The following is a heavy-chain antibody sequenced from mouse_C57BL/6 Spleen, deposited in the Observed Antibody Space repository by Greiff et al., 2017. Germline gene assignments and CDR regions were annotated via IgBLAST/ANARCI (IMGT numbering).Heavy chain of an antibody. Sequence: QVPLKQPGAELVKPGASVKVSCKASGYTFTSYCMHWVKQRPGQGLEWIGRIHPSDSDTNYNQKFKGKATLTVDKSSSTAYMQLSSLTSEDSAVYYCAIGCYRSSPYYYAMDYLGQGTSVTVSS. J-gene: IGHJ4*01. CDR1: GYTFTSYC. V-gene: IGHV1-74*01. D-gene: IGHD1-1*01. CDR2: IHPSDSDT. CDR3: AIGCYRSSPYYYAMDY.